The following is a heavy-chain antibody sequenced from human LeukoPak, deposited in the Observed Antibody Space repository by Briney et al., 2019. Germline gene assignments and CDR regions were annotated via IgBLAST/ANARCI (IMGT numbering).Heavy chain of an antibody. J-gene: IGHJ4*02. CDR2: IWHDGSNK. D-gene: IGHD2-15*01. Sequence: GRSLRLSWAASGFTFSSYGMHWVRQAPGRGLEWVAIIWHDGSNKYYADSVKGRFTISRDNSKNTLDLQMNSLRAEDTAVYYCARDRSSGAFDYWGQGTLVTVSS. CDR1: GFTFSSYG. CDR3: ARDRSSGAFDY. V-gene: IGHV3-33*01.